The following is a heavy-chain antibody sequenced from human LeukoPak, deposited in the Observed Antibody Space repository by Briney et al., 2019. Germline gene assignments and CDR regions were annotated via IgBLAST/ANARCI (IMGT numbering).Heavy chain of an antibody. CDR3: ARDPFQEWELKTLDY. CDR1: GFTFSNYS. Sequence: GGSLRLSCVGSGFTFSNYSMKWVRQAPGKGLEWVSSISSSSGYIYYADSVKGRFTISRDNAKNSLYLQMNSLRANDTAVYYCARDPFQEWELKTLDYWGQGTLVTVSS. J-gene: IGHJ4*02. CDR2: ISSSSGYI. D-gene: IGHD1-26*01. V-gene: IGHV3-21*01.